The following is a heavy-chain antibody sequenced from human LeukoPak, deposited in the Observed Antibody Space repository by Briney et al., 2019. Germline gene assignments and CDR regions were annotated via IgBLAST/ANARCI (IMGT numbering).Heavy chain of an antibody. CDR1: GFTFSSYG. CDR3: AREHIVVVTAPVDYYYYGMDV. D-gene: IGHD2-21*02. Sequence: PGGFLRLSCAASGFTFSSYGMHWVRQAPGKGLEWVAVIWYDGSNKYCADSVKGRFTISRDNSKNTLYLQMNSLRAEDTAVYYCAREHIVVVTAPVDYYYYGMDVWGQGTTVTVSS. V-gene: IGHV3-33*01. CDR2: IWYDGSNK. J-gene: IGHJ6*02.